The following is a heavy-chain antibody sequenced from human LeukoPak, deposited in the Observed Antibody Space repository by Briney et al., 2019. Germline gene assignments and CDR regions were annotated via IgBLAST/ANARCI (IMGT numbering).Heavy chain of an antibody. CDR3: ARFPTGFDY. J-gene: IGHJ4*02. Sequence: SGGSLRLSCAASGFTFSRYWMSWVRQAPGKGLEWVASINEDGSEKNYVDSVRGRFTISRDNAKNSLHLQMNSLRGEDTAMYYCARFPTGFDYWGQGTLVTVSS. D-gene: IGHD4-17*01. CDR1: GFTFSRYW. CDR2: INEDGSEK. V-gene: IGHV3-7*05.